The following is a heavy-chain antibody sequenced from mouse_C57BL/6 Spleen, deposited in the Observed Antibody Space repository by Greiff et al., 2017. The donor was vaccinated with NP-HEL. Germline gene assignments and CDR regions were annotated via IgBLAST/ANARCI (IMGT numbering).Heavy chain of an antibody. V-gene: IGHV1-66*01. Sequence: VQGVESGPELVKPGASVKISCKASGYSFTSYYIHWVKQRPGQGLEWIGWIYPGSGNTKYNEKFKGKATLTADTSSSTAYMQLSSLTSEDSAVYYCAREEDYAMDYWGQGTSVTVSS. CDR1: GYSFTSYY. CDR3: AREEDYAMDY. CDR2: IYPGSGNT. J-gene: IGHJ4*01.